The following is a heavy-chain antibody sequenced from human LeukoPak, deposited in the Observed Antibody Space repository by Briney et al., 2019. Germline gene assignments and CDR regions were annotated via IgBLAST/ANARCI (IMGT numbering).Heavy chain of an antibody. CDR3: ARDLWRGNPHDY. CDR2: ISSSGSTI. D-gene: IGHD2-21*01. V-gene: IGHV3-21*04. Sequence: GGSLRLSCAASGFTFSSYSMNWVRQAPGKGLEWVSSISSSGSTIYYADSVKGRFTISRDNAKNSLYLQMNSLRAEDTAVYYCARDLWRGNPHDYWGQGTLVTVSS. J-gene: IGHJ4*02. CDR1: GFTFSSYS.